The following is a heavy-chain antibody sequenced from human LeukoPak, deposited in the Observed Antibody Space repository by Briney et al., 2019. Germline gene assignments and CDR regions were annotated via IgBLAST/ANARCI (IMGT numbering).Heavy chain of an antibody. Sequence: KASETLSLTCTVYGGSISSSSYYWGWIRQPPGKGLEWIGGMYYSGSTYYNRSRKSQVRISVETSKNEFSLKLSSVTAADTAVYYCARQGVRSDAFDIWGQGTMVTVSS. CDR3: ARQGVRSDAFDI. CDR2: MYYSGST. J-gene: IGHJ3*02. D-gene: IGHD2-8*01. V-gene: IGHV4-39*01. CDR1: GGSISSSSYY.